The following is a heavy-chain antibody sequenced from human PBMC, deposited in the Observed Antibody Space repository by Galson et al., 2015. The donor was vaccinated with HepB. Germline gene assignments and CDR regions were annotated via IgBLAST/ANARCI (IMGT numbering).Heavy chain of an antibody. CDR3: ASGNY. Sequence: SLRLSCAASGFTFSNSGMNWVRQAPGKGLESVSYISSTSSIIYYADSVKGRFTISRDNAKNSLYLQMNSLRAEDTAVYYCASGNYWGQGTLVTVSS. CDR2: ISSTSSII. V-gene: IGHV3-48*01. CDR1: GFTFSNSG. J-gene: IGHJ4*02.